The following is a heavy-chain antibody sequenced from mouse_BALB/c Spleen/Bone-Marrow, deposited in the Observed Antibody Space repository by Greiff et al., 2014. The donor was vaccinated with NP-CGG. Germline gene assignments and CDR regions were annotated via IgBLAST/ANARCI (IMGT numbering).Heavy chain of an antibody. V-gene: IGHV1S56*01. CDR2: IYPGNVNT. J-gene: IGHJ1*01. D-gene: IGHD1-2*01. CDR1: GFTFTSYF. Sequence: QVQLQQSGPELVKPGASVRISCKASGFTFTSYFIHWVKERPGQGLEWIGWIYPGNVNTNYNEKFKGKATLTADKSSTTAYMQLSSLTSEDSAVYFCARRFITTTHWYFDVWGAGTTVTVSS. CDR3: ARRFITTTHWYFDV.